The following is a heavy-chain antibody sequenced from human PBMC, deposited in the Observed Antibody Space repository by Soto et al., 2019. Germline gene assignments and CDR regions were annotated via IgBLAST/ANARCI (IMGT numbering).Heavy chain of an antibody. D-gene: IGHD6-19*01. CDR3: VRGTSAWRGMDY. V-gene: IGHV3-74*01. J-gene: IGHJ4*02. CDR1: GFTFSTYC. CDR2: ICRDGSGT. Sequence: GGSLRLSCAVSGFTFSTYCMHWVRQAPETGLVWVSRICRDGSGTDYADSVKGRFTISRDDAKNSLYLQMNSLRVEDTAIYYCVRGTSAWRGMDYWGQGTLVTVSS.